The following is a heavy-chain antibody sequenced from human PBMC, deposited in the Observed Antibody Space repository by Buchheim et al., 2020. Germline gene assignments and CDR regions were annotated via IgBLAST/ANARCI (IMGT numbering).Heavy chain of an antibody. CDR2: ISGSGGST. J-gene: IGHJ6*02. D-gene: IGHD3-10*01. Sequence: EVQLLESGGGLVQPGGSLRLSCAASGFTFSSYAMSWVRQAPGKGLEWVSAISGSGGSTYYADSVKGRFTISRDNSKNTLYLQMNSLRAEDTAVYCCIITMVRGVINYYGMDVWGQGTT. V-gene: IGHV3-23*01. CDR3: IITMVRGVINYYGMDV. CDR1: GFTFSSYA.